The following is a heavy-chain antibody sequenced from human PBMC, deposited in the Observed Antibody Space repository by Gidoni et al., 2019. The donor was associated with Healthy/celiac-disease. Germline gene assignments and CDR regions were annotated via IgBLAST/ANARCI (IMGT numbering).Heavy chain of an antibody. J-gene: IGHJ1*01. Sequence: QVQLVESGGGLVKPGGSLRLSCAASGFTFSDYYMSWIRQAPGKGLEWVSYISSSSSYTNYADSVKGRFTISRDNAKNSLYLQMNSLRAEDTAVYYCALLSGGNSPFQHWGQGTLVTVSS. V-gene: IGHV3-11*06. D-gene: IGHD2-21*02. CDR2: ISSSSSYT. CDR3: ALLSGGNSPFQH. CDR1: GFTFSDYY.